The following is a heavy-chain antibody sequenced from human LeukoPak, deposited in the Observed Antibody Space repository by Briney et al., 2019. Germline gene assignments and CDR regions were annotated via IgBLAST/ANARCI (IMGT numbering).Heavy chain of an antibody. Sequence: PSETLSLTCTVSGGSISSYYWSWIRQPPGKGLEWIGSIYHSGSTYYNPSLKGRVTISVDTSKNQFSLKLSSVTAADTAVYYCARVPTSLGWSHTKKYFDYWGQGTLVTVSS. V-gene: IGHV4-59*08. CDR2: IYHSGST. J-gene: IGHJ4*02. D-gene: IGHD3-16*01. CDR3: ARVPTSLGWSHTKKYFDY. CDR1: GGSISSYY.